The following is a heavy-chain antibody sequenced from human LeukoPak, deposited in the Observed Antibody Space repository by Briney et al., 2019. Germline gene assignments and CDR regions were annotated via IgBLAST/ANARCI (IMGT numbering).Heavy chain of an antibody. CDR1: GFTFSSSW. V-gene: IGHV3-74*01. D-gene: IGHD3/OR15-3a*01. J-gene: IGHJ1*01. CDR3: ARDRYSDYGGVYDF. Sequence: GGSLRLSCVASGFTFSSSWMHWVRQIPGKGLVWVSNIDSDGSRTNYADSVKGRFTISRDNAKNTLYLQMTSLRADDTAVYYCARDRYSDYGGVYDFWGRGTLVTVSS. CDR2: IDSDGSRT.